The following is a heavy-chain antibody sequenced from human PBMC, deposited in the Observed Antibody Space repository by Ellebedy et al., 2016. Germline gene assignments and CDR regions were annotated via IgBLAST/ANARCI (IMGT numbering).Heavy chain of an antibody. Sequence: SETLSLTCTVSGDSISNPDYYWSWIRQPPGKGLEWIGYIYYSGSTNYNPSLKSRVTISVDTSKNQFSLKLSSVTAADTAVYYCARGEFDDYGDYNRFDPWGQGTLVTVSS. CDR2: IYYSGST. J-gene: IGHJ5*02. CDR3: ARGEFDDYGDYNRFDP. CDR1: GDSISNPDYY. D-gene: IGHD4-17*01. V-gene: IGHV4-61*08.